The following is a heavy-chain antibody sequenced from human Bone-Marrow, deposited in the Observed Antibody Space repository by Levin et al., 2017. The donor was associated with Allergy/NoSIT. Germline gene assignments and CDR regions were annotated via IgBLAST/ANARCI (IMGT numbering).Heavy chain of an antibody. Sequence: GASVKVSCKASGYTFTSYGISWVRQAPGQGLEWMGWISAYNGNTNYAQKLQGRVTMTTDTSTSTAYMELRSLRSDDTAVYYCAREAGYYYDSSGYFDDAFDIWGQGTMVTVSS. J-gene: IGHJ3*02. CDR3: AREAGYYYDSSGYFDDAFDI. V-gene: IGHV1-18*01. CDR1: GYTFTSYG. D-gene: IGHD3-22*01. CDR2: ISAYNGNT.